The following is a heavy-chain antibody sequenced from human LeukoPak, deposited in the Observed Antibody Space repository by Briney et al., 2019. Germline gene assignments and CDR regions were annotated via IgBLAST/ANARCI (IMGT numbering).Heavy chain of an antibody. J-gene: IGHJ6*02. CDR2: ISAYNGNT. CDR3: ARGKVAHGPRYYYGMDV. Sequence: ASVKVSCKASGYTFTSYGISWVRQAPGQGLEWMGWISAYNGNTNYAQKLQGRVTMTTDTSTSTAYMELRSLRSDDTAVYYCARGKVAHGPRYYYGMDVWGQGTTVTVSS. CDR1: GYTFTSYG. D-gene: IGHD5-12*01. V-gene: IGHV1-18*01.